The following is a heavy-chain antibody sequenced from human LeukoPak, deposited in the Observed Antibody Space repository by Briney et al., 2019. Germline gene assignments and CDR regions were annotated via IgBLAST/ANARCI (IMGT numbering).Heavy chain of an antibody. Sequence: PSETLSLTCTVSGGSISSYYWSWIRQPPGKGLEWIGYIYYSGSTNYNPSPKSRVTISVDTSKNQFSLKLSSVTAADTAVYYCARDGGSRDAFDIWGQGTMVTVSS. CDR1: GGSISSYY. CDR2: IYYSGST. J-gene: IGHJ3*02. CDR3: ARDGGSRDAFDI. D-gene: IGHD1-26*01. V-gene: IGHV4-59*01.